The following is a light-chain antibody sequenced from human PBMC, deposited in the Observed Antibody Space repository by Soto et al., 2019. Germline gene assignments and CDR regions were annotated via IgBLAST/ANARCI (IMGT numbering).Light chain of an antibody. V-gene: IGKV3-20*01. CDR3: QQYGSSLYT. J-gene: IGKJ2*01. CDR1: QSVTSNY. CDR2: GAS. Sequence: EIVLTQSPGTLSLSPGERATLSCRASQSVTSNYLAWYQQKPGQAPRVLIYGASSRATGIPDRFSGSGSGKDFTLTISRLEPEDFAVYYCQQYGSSLYTFGQGTKLEV.